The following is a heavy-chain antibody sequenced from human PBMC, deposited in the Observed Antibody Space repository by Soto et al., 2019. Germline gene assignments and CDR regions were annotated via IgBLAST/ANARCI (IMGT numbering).Heavy chain of an antibody. D-gene: IGHD2-15*01. CDR3: AKGYCSGGSCYVPGAFDI. V-gene: IGHV3-74*03. J-gene: IGHJ3*02. Sequence: GGSLRLSCVASGFTVSNNYMTWVRQAPGEGLVWVSGINCDGGTTTYADSVKGRFTISRDNAKNSLYLQMNSLRAEDTALYYCAKGYCSGGSCYVPGAFDIWGQGTMVTVSS. CDR2: INCDGGTT. CDR1: GFTVSNNY.